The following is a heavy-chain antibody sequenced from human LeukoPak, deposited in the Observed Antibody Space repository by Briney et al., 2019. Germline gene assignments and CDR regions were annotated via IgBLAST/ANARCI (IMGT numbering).Heavy chain of an antibody. CDR1: GYSISSGYY. CDR3: ARTYYDILTGYYYYMDV. D-gene: IGHD3-9*01. Sequence: SETLSLTCTVSGYSISSGYYWGWIRQPPGKGLEWIGSIYYSGSTYYNPSLKSRVTISVDTSKNQFSLKLSSVTAADTAVYYCARTYYDILTGYYYYMDVWGKGTTVTVSS. CDR2: IYYSGST. V-gene: IGHV4-38-2*02. J-gene: IGHJ6*03.